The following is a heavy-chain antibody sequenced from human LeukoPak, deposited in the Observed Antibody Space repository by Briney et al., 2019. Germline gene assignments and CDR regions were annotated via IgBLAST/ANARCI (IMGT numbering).Heavy chain of an antibody. V-gene: IGHV4-59*01. CDR2: IYYSGST. CDR1: GGSISSYY. Sequence: SLETLSLTCTVSGGSISSYYWSWIRQPPGKGLEWIGYIYYSGSTNYNPSLKSRVTISVDTSTNQFSLKLSSVTAADTAVYYCARGGWAGYYDSSGYQTYNWFDPWGQGTLVTVSS. D-gene: IGHD3-22*01. J-gene: IGHJ5*02. CDR3: ARGGWAGYYDSSGYQTYNWFDP.